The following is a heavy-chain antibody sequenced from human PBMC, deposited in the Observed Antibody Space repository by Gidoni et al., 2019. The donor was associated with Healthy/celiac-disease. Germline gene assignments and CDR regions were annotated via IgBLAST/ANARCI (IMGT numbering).Heavy chain of an antibody. V-gene: IGHV3-9*01. CDR1: GFTFDDYA. CDR3: AKDIYGDPYYFDY. D-gene: IGHD4-17*01. CDR2: ISWNSGSI. J-gene: IGHJ4*02. Sequence: EVQLVESGGGLVQPGRSLRLSCAASGFTFDDYAMHWVRQAPGKGLGWVSGISWNSGSIGYADSVKGRFTISRDNAKNSLYLQMNSLRAEDTALYYCAKDIYGDPYYFDYWGQGTLVTVSS.